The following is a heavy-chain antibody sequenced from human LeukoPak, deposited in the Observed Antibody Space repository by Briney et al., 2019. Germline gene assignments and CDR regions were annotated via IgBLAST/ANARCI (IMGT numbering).Heavy chain of an antibody. Sequence: ASVKVSCKASGGTFSSYAISWVRQAPGQGLEWMGGIIPIFGTANYAQKFQGRVTNTADESRSTAYMELSSLRSEDTAVYYRAGKDYDYVWGSYRGTHYFDYWGQGTLVTVSS. CDR3: AGKDYDYVWGSYRGTHYFDY. J-gene: IGHJ4*02. D-gene: IGHD3-16*02. CDR1: GGTFSSYA. CDR2: IIPIFGTA. V-gene: IGHV1-69*01.